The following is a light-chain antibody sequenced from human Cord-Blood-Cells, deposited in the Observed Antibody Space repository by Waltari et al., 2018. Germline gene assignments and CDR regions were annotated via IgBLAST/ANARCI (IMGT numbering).Light chain of an antibody. V-gene: IGLV2-14*01. CDR1: RCDVRGYTY. CDR2: DVS. Sequence: QSPLTQPASVSGPPGQSIAIYCTGTRCDVRGYTYVPWYQQHPGKAPKHIIYDVSNRPSGVSNRCSGSKSGNTDSRTISGLQAEDEADYYCSSYASSSTWVFGGGTKLAVL. J-gene: IGLJ3*02. CDR3: SSYASSSTWV.